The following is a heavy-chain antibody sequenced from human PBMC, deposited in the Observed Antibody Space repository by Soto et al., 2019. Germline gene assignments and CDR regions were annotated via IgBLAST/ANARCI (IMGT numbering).Heavy chain of an antibody. D-gene: IGHD6-19*01. CDR1: GFTFSSYG. Sequence: EVQLVESGGGLVQPGGSLRLSCAASGFTFSSYGMSWVRQAPGKGLEWVSYVRDSSSRIIYADSVKGRFTISRDNAKNTRYLQMNSLTAEDPAVYYRAGGRVTVAGYDYWGHGTLVIVSS. V-gene: IGHV3-48*01. J-gene: IGHJ4*01. CDR2: VRDSSSRI. CDR3: AGGRVTVAGYDY.